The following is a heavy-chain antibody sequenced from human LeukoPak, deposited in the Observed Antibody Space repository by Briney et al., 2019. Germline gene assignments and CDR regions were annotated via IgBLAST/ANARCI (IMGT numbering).Heavy chain of an antibody. D-gene: IGHD2-2*01. CDR2: ISSSSSNI. CDR1: GFTFSSYS. Sequence: GGSLRLSCAAAGFTFSSYSMNWVRQAPGKELEEASSISSSSSNIYYADSVKGRFTISRDNAKNSLYLQMNSLRAEDTAVYYCARGYCSSTSCHPYFFDYWGQGTLVTVSS. V-gene: IGHV3-21*01. J-gene: IGHJ4*02. CDR3: ARGYCSSTSCHPYFFDY.